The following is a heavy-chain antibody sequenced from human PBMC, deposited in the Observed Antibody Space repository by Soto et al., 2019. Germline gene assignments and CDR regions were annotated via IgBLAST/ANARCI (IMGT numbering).Heavy chain of an antibody. D-gene: IGHD3-16*01. V-gene: IGHV3-23*01. CDR1: GFTFIKYA. Sequence: GGSLRLSCAGSGFTFIKYAMSWVRQAQGTGLEWVSIISDSGESTHYADSVKGRFAISRDNSKNSLFLEMNNLNTEDTAVNFFAKGTGLSHAFLPTALDDWGPGATVTVSS. CDR2: ISDSGEST. CDR3: AKGTGLSHAFLPTALDD. J-gene: IGHJ6*02.